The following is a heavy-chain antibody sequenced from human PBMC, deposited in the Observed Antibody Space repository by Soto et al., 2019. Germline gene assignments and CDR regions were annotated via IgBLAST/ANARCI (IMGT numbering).Heavy chain of an antibody. D-gene: IGHD5-18*01. V-gene: IGHV1-18*01. CDR2: ISAYNGNT. CDR3: ATLQQPAMAPWLDYYYGMDV. J-gene: IGHJ6*02. CDR1: GYTFTSYG. Sequence: ASVKVSCKASGYTFTSYGISWVRQAPGQGLEWMGWISAYNGNTNYAQKLQGRVTMTTDTSTSTAYMELRSLRSDDTAVYYCATLQQPAMAPWLDYYYGMDVWGQGTTVTVSS.